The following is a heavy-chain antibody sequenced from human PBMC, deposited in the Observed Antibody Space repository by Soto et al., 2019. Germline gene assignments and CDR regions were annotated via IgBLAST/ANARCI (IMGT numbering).Heavy chain of an antibody. D-gene: IGHD3-16*01. J-gene: IGHJ4*02. CDR2: VYYTGST. CDR3: ARTRMIESWIDY. CDR1: GSSISSYY. V-gene: IGHV4-59*01. Sequence: SETLSLTCNVSGSSISSYYWNWIRKPPGKGLEWIGYVYYTGSTLYNPSLKSRVSISVDMSKKELSLRLSSVTAADTAVYYCARTRMIESWIDYWGQGTPVTVSS.